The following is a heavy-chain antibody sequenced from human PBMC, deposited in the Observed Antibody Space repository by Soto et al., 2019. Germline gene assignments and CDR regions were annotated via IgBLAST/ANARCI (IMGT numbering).Heavy chain of an antibody. D-gene: IGHD6-25*01. CDR2: IYSGGST. CDR1: Y. V-gene: IGHV3-66*01. Sequence: YISWVRQAPGKGLEWVSVIYSGGSTFSADSVRGRFTISRDNSKNTVNLQMNSLRAEDTAVYYCARDPWAADYWGQGTLVTVSS. CDR3: ARDPWAADY. J-gene: IGHJ4*02.